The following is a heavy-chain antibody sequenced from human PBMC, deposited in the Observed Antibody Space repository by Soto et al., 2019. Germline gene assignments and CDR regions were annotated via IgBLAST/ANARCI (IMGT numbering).Heavy chain of an antibody. V-gene: IGHV3-30*18. D-gene: IGHD2-2*01. J-gene: IGHJ4*02. CDR2: ISYDGSNK. CDR3: AKNHPYFRSGPFDY. CDR1: GFTFSSYG. Sequence: HPGGSLRLSCAASGFTFSSYGMHWVRQAPGKGLEWVAVISYDGSNKYYADSVKGRFTISRDNSKNTLYLQMNSLRAADTAVYYCAKNHPYFRSGPFDYWGQGTLVTVSS.